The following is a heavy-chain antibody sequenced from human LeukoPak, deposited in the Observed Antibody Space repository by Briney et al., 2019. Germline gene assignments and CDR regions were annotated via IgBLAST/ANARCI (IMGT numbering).Heavy chain of an antibody. CDR1: GFSFSSYA. CDR2: ISGSDGST. V-gene: IGHV3-23*01. J-gene: IGHJ4*02. CDR3: AKGNYQGATGYPFDC. Sequence: PGGSLRLSCAASGFSFSSYATSWVRQAPGKGLEWVSGISGSDGSTYYADSVKGRFTISRDISKNTLSLQMNSLRAEDTAVYFCAKGNYQGATGYPFDCWGQGTLVTVSS. D-gene: IGHD1-26*01.